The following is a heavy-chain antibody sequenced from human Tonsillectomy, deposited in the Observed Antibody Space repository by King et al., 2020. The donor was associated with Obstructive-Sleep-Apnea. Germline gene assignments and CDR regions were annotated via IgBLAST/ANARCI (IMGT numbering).Heavy chain of an antibody. D-gene: IGHD6-19*01. V-gene: IGHV4-39*01. J-gene: IGHJ6*02. Sequence: QLQESGPGLVKPSETLSLTCTVTGGSIASHNSYWGWIRQPPEKGLEWIGSILNSGSTHYNPSLKSRFTLFVDTSKNQLSLKLTSVTAADTALYYCTRHIELATGHYYYARDVWGRGTTVTVSS. CDR2: ILNSGST. CDR3: TRHIELATGHYYYARDV. CDR1: GGSIASHNSY.